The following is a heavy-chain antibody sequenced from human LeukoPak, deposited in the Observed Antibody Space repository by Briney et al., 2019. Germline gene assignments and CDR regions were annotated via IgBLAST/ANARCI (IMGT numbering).Heavy chain of an antibody. CDR2: IYYSGST. D-gene: IGHD3-10*01. Sequence: PSETLSLTCTVSGGSISSSRYYWGWIRQPPGKGLEWIGSIYYSGSTYYNPSLKSRVTISVDTSKNQFSLKLSSVTAADTAVYYCARYYGSGSYRLFDYWGQGTLVTVSS. J-gene: IGHJ4*02. CDR1: GGSISSSRYY. CDR3: ARYYGSGSYRLFDY. V-gene: IGHV4-39*01.